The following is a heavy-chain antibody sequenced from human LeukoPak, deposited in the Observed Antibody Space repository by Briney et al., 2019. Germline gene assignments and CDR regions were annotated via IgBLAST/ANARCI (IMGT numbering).Heavy chain of an antibody. Sequence: SETLSLTCTVSGGSISSSSYYWGWIRQPPGKGLEWIGSVYYSGSTYSNPSLRSRVTMSVDTSENQFSLKLSSVTAADTAEYYCARQLGILTGYHKDYWGQGILVTVSS. J-gene: IGHJ4*02. CDR3: ARQLGILTGYHKDY. D-gene: IGHD3-9*01. CDR1: GGSISSSSYY. CDR2: VYYSGST. V-gene: IGHV4-39*01.